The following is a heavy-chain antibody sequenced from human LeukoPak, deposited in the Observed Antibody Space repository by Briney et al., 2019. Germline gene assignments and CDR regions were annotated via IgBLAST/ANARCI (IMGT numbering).Heavy chain of an antibody. CDR2: IYYSGST. D-gene: IGHD2-2*01. J-gene: IGHJ4*02. CDR3: ARLLWYLYFDC. Sequence: SETLSLTCTVSGGSISSYYWSWIRQPPGKGLEWIGYIYYSGSTNYNPSLKSRVTISVDTSKNQFSLKLSSVTAADTAVYYCARLLWYLYFDCWGQGTLVTVSS. V-gene: IGHV4-59*12. CDR1: GGSISSYY.